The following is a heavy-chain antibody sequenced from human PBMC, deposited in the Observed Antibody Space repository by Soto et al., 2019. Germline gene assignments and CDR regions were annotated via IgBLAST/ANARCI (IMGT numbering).Heavy chain of an antibody. J-gene: IGHJ5*02. D-gene: IGHD3-10*01. CDR1: GDSISSSYHY. V-gene: IGHV4-39*01. CDR2: IHYSGST. CDR3: GRGRGVIPLHGWFDP. Sequence: PSETLSLTCTVSGDSISSSYHYWGWIRQPPGKGLEWIGSIHYSGSTYYNPSLKSRVTISVDTSKNQFSLNLTSVTAADTAVYYCGRGRGVIPLHGWFDPWGQGTVVTVS.